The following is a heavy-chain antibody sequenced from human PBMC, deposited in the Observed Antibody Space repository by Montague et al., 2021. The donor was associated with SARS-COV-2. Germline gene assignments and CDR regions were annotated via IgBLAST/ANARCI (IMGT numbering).Heavy chain of an antibody. Sequence: SLRLSCAASGFIFSSYAMNWVRQAPGKGLEWISYISSSGGGSTKXYTGSVKGRFTISRDNAKNSLYLQMNSLTVEDTAIYYCARDRDWDDWCGMDVWGQGTTVTVSS. D-gene: IGHD2-21*01. CDR3: ARDRDWDDWCGMDV. J-gene: IGHJ6*02. CDR2: ISSSGGGSTK. CDR1: GFIFSSYA. V-gene: IGHV3-48*03.